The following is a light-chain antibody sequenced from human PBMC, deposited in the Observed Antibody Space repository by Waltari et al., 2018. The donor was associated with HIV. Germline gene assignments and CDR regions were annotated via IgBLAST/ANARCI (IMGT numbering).Light chain of an antibody. Sequence: IVMTQSPATQSVSPGETTTLSCMDSQNVSNSLAWFQQNSGQSPRLLIYGASSRAAGVPNKFSGSGSGTDFSLTISNLQSEDFAIYYCQQYFKWPSITFGQGTRLDI. CDR1: QNVSNS. CDR2: GAS. CDR3: QQYFKWPSIT. J-gene: IGKJ5*01. V-gene: IGKV3-15*01.